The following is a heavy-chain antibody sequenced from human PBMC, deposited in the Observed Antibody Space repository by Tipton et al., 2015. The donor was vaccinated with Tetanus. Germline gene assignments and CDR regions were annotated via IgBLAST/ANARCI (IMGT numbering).Heavy chain of an antibody. CDR3: ARGTSRIVYYFDY. CDR1: GFTFSTYA. Sequence: SLRLSCAVSGFTFSTYAMHWVREAPGKGLEWVAVISDDGSNKYYADYVKGRFTISRDNSKNTLYPQMNSLRAEDTAVYYCARGTSRIVYYFDYWGQGTLVTVSS. D-gene: IGHD2-21*01. CDR2: ISDDGSNK. J-gene: IGHJ4*02. V-gene: IGHV3-30-3*01.